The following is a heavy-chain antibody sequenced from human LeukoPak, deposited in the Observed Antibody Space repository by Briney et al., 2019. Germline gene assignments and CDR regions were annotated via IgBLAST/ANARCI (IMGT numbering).Heavy chain of an antibody. J-gene: IGHJ6*03. CDR2: IYYSGST. V-gene: IGHV4-34*10. CDR1: GGSFSDFY. Sequence: RTSETLSLTCAVYGGSFSDFYWTWIRQPPGKGLEWIGYIYYSGSTNYNPSLKSRVTMSVDTSKNQFSLKLSSVTALDTAVYYCARTAGRYSGYMDAWGKGTTVTISS. CDR3: ARTAGRYSGYMDA. D-gene: IGHD5-18*01.